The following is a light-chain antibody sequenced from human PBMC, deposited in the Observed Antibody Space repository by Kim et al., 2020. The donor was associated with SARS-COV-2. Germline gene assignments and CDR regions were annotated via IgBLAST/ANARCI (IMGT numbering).Light chain of an antibody. J-gene: IGKJ4*01. V-gene: IGKV3-15*01. Sequence: VPLAKRVTPSCRGRESINSNLVWYQQKPGQGPRLLMYGASTRGSGIPDRFSGSGSGTDFTLTISSLKSEDFAVYHCQQYNKCPLTFGGGTKVDIK. CDR3: QQYNKCPLT. CDR2: GAS. CDR1: ESINSN.